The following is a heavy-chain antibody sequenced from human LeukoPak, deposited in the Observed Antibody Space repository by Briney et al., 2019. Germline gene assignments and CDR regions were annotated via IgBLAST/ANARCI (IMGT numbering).Heavy chain of an antibody. D-gene: IGHD1-1*01. CDR2: ISGSGGST. Sequence: GGCLRLSCAASGFTFSSYAMSCVRGARGRGLEWVSAISGSGGSTYYADSVKGRFTISRDNSKNTLYLQMNSLRAEDTAVYYCAKDFKGNVADNAFDIWGQGTMVTVSS. J-gene: IGHJ3*02. CDR1: GFTFSSYA. V-gene: IGHV3-23*01. CDR3: AKDFKGNVADNAFDI.